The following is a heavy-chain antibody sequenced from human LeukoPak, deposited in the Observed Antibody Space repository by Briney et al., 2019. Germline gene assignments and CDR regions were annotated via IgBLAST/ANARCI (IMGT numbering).Heavy chain of an antibody. Sequence: GGPLRLSCAASGFTVSTNYMSWVRQAPGKGLEWVAFIRYDGSNKYYADSVKGRFTISRDNSKNTLYLRMNSLRAEDTAVYYCAKEIWPTVTIPGRTYFDYWGQGALVTVSS. J-gene: IGHJ4*02. V-gene: IGHV3-30*02. CDR2: IRYDGSNK. CDR1: GFTVSTNY. D-gene: IGHD4-17*01. CDR3: AKEIWPTVTIPGRTYFDY.